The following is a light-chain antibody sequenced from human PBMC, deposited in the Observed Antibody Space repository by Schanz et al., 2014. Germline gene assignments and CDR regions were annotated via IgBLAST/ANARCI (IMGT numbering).Light chain of an antibody. J-gene: IGKJ1*01. V-gene: IGKV1-9*01. Sequence: QLTQSQSSLSASVGDRVTITCRASQGVGSYVAWYQQKPGKAPNLLIYAASTLQSGVPSRFSGSGSGTDFTLTISSLQPEDFATYYCQQLSSYPRTFGQGTKVDIK. CDR1: QGVGSY. CDR2: AAS. CDR3: QQLSSYPRT.